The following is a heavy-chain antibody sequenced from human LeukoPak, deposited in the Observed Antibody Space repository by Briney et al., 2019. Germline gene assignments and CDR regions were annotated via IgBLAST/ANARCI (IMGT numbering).Heavy chain of an antibody. J-gene: IGHJ6*02. Sequence: GESLKISCKGSGYIFTSYWIGWVRQMPGKGLEWMGIIYPGDSDPRYSPSFQGQVIISADKSISTVYLQWSSLKASDTAMYYCARLDTSGYYYYGMDVWGQGTTVTVSS. CDR1: GYIFTSYW. V-gene: IGHV5-51*01. CDR2: IYPGDSDP. CDR3: ARLDTSGYYYYGMDV. D-gene: IGHD3-22*01.